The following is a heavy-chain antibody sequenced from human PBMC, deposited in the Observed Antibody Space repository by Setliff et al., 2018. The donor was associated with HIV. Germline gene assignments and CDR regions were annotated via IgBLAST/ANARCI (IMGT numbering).Heavy chain of an antibody. CDR2: IIPLYGTP. CDR1: GYTFTSYG. V-gene: IGHV1-69*13. CDR3: ARDRGSRSSNYYGPSGY. D-gene: IGHD3-16*01. J-gene: IGHJ4*02. Sequence: EASVKVSCKASGYTFTSYGISWVRQAPGQGLEWMGGIIPLYGTPDFAQKFQGRLIISVDEATSTAYMELSSLRSEDTAVYFCARDRGSRSSNYYGPSGYWGQGTQVTVSS.